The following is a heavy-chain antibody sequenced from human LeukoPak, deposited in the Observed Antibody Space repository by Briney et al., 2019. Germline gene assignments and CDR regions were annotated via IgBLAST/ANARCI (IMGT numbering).Heavy chain of an antibody. CDR1: GFTVSSNY. Sequence: GGSLRLSCTASGFTVSSNYMSWVRQAPGKGLEWVSGISGSGGSTYYADSVKGRFTISRDNSKNTLYLQMNSLRAEDTAIYYCAKEDYYDSSGPLGRYYWGQGTLVTVSS. V-gene: IGHV3-23*01. D-gene: IGHD3-22*01. CDR2: ISGSGGST. J-gene: IGHJ4*02. CDR3: AKEDYYDSSGPLGRYY.